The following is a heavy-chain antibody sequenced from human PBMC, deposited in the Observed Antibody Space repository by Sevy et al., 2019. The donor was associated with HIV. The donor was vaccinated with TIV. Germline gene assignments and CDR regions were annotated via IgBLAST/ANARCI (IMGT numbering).Heavy chain of an antibody. Sequence: GGSLRLSCAASGFTFSSYAMGWVRQAPGKGLEWVSIISGSGGSTYYADSVKGRFTISRDNSKNTLYLQMNSLRAEDTAVYYCAKDSGHYGSVLTYIWYFAFDLWGQGTMVTVSS. V-gene: IGHV3-23*01. CDR3: AKDSGHYGSVLTYIWYFAFDL. D-gene: IGHD3-10*01. CDR1: GFTFSSYA. J-gene: IGHJ3*01. CDR2: ISGSGGST.